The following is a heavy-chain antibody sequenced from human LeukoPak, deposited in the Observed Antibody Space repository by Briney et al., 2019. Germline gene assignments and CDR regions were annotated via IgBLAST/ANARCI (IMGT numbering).Heavy chain of an antibody. V-gene: IGHV4-34*01. Sequence: SETLSLTCAVSGGSFSGYYWSWIRQPPGKGLEWIGEINHSGSTNYNPSLKSRVTISVDTSKNQFSLKLSSVTAADTAVYYCARKVPAARIKGGWFDPWGQGTLVTVSS. CDR3: ARKVPAARIKGGWFDP. D-gene: IGHD2-2*01. J-gene: IGHJ5*02. CDR2: INHSGST. CDR1: GGSFSGYY.